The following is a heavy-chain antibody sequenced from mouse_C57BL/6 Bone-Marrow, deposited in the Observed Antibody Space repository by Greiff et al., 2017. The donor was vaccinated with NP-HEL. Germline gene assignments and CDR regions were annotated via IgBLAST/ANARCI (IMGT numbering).Heavy chain of an antibody. Sequence: QVHVKQSGAELVRPGASVKLSCKASGYTFTDYYINWVKQRPGQGLEWIARIYPGSGNTYYNEKFKGKATLTAEKSSSTAYMQLSSLASEDSAVYFCARSRLLRRVYYAMDFWGQGTSVTVSS. CDR1: GYTFTDYY. CDR2: IYPGSGNT. D-gene: IGHD1-1*01. J-gene: IGHJ4*01. V-gene: IGHV1-76*01. CDR3: ARSRLLRRVYYAMDF.